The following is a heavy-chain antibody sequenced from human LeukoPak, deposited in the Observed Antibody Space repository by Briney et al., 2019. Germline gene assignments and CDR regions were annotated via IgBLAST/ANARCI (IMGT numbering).Heavy chain of an antibody. CDR3: ARTRKLSSKAYCSDY. CDR1: GFTFSSYS. CDR2: ISSSSSTI. D-gene: IGHD1-26*01. J-gene: IGHJ4*02. Sequence: GGSLRLSCAASGFTFSSYSMNWVRQAPGKGLEWVSYISSSSSTIYYADSVKGRFTISRDNAKNSLYLQMNSLRAEDTAVYYCARTRKLSSKAYCSDYWGQGTLVTVSS. V-gene: IGHV3-48*04.